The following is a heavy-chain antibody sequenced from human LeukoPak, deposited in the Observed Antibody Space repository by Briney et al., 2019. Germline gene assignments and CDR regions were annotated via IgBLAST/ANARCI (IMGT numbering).Heavy chain of an antibody. CDR3: ARDLSNYVPDY. J-gene: IGHJ4*02. Sequence: GGSLRLSRAASGFTFSSYWMSWVRQAPGKGLEWVANIKQDGSEKYYVDSVKGRFTISRDNAKNSLYLQMNSLRAEDTAVYYCARDLSNYVPDYWGQGTLVTVSS. CDR1: GFTFSSYW. V-gene: IGHV3-7*01. CDR2: IKQDGSEK. D-gene: IGHD4-11*01.